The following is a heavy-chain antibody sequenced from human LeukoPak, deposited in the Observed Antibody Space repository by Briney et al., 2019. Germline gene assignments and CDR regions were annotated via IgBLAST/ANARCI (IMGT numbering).Heavy chain of an antibody. V-gene: IGHV1-46*01. Sequence: GASVKVSCKASGYTFTSYYMHWVRQAPGQGLEWMGIINPSGGSTSYAQKSQGRVTMTRDMSTSTVYMELSSLRSEDTAVYYCARGGGRNYYDSSGYYVFDYWGQGTLVTVSS. CDR1: GYTFTSYY. CDR2: INPSGGST. J-gene: IGHJ4*02. D-gene: IGHD3-22*01. CDR3: ARGGGRNYYDSSGYYVFDY.